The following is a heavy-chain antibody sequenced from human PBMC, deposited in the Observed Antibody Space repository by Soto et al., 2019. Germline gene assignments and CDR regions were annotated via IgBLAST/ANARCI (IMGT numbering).Heavy chain of an antibody. D-gene: IGHD3-9*01. Sequence: VASVKVSCKASGYPFPAYYLHWVRQAPGQGPEWMGWINPDSGSTHYAKKFEGRVSLTRDTSIATAYMELTRLTSDDSAIYYCARPYCEILTGYSNYFDPWGQGTLVTVSS. CDR3: ARPYCEILTGYSNYFDP. J-gene: IGHJ5*02. CDR2: INPDSGST. V-gene: IGHV1-2*02. CDR1: GYPFPAYY.